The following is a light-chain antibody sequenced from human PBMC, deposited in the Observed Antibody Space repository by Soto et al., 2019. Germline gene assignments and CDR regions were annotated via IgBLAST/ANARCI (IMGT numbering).Light chain of an antibody. Sequence: QSALTQPASVSGSPGQSITISCTGTSSDVGGYNYVSWYQQHPGKAPKLMMYDVSNRPSGVSNRFSCSKSGNTASLTISGLQAADEADYYCSSYTSSSTNVVFGEGTKLTVL. V-gene: IGLV2-14*01. CDR2: DVS. CDR1: SSDVGGYNY. J-gene: IGLJ2*01. CDR3: SSYTSSSTNVV.